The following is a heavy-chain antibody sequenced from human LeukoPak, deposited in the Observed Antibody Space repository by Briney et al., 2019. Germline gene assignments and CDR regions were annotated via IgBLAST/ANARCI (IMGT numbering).Heavy chain of an antibody. CDR1: GGSISSYY. Sequence: SETLSLTCTVSGGSISSYYWSWIRQPPGKGLEWIGYIYYSGSTNYNPSLKSRVTISVDTSKNQFSLKLSSVTAADTAVYYCARVRTPYGYYGMDVWGQGTTVTVSS. D-gene: IGHD3-10*01. J-gene: IGHJ6*02. CDR3: ARVRTPYGYYGMDV. CDR2: IYYSGST. V-gene: IGHV4-59*01.